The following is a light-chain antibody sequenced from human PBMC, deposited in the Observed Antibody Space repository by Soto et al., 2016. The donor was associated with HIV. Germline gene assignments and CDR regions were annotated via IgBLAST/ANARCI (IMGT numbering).Light chain of an antibody. CDR2: KAS. V-gene: IGKV1-5*03. CDR1: QSISTW. J-gene: IGKJ4*01. Sequence: DIQMTQSPSTLSASVGDTVTITCRASQSISTWLAWNQQKPGKAPKFLIYKASNLESGVPSRFSGSGSGTDFTLTISSLQPEDFATYFCQQYKTYPLTFGGGTKVQIK. CDR3: QQYKTYPLT.